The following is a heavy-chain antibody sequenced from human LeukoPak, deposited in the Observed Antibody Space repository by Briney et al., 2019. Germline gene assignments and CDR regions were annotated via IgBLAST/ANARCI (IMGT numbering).Heavy chain of an antibody. CDR3: AKDPY. CDR1: GFTFSSYV. V-gene: IGHV3-30*04. Sequence: SGGSLRLSCAASGFTFSSYVMHWVRQAPGKGLEWVAIISYDGSNEYYADSVKGRFTISRDNSKNTLYLQMNSLRAEDTAVYYCAKDPYWGQGTMVTVSS. CDR2: ISYDGSNE. J-gene: IGHJ3*01.